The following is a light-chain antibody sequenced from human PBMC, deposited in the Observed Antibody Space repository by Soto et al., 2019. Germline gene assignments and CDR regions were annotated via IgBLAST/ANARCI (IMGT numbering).Light chain of an antibody. J-gene: IGLJ1*01. V-gene: IGLV2-11*01. Sequence: QSALTQPRSVSGSPGQSVTISCTRTSSYIGPYDHVAWYQQHPGKAPKLIISAVSKRPSGVPDRFSGSKSGNTASLTISGLQAGDEADYSCSSYAGNYIYVFATGTKLTVL. CDR1: SSYIGPYDH. CDR2: AVS. CDR3: SSYAGNYIYV.